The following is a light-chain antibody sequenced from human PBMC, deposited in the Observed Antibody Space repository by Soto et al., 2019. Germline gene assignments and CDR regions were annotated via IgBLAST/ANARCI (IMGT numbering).Light chain of an antibody. J-gene: IGKJ1*01. CDR2: GAS. V-gene: IGKV3-20*01. CDR3: QQYISSPLT. Sequence: EIVLTQSPGTLSLSPGERATLSCRASQTVRNNYLAWYQQKPGQAPRLVIYGASNRATGIPDRFSASGSGTDFTLTISRLEPEDFAVYYCQQYISSPLTCGQGTKVDIK. CDR1: QTVRNNY.